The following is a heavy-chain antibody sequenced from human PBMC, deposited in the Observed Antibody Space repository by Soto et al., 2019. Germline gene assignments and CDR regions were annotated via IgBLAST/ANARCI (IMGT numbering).Heavy chain of an antibody. CDR1: GFAFSNAW. Sequence: PGGSLRLSCAASGFAFSNAWINWVRQPPGRGLEWVGRIKSQTDGGSGDYAAPVKGRFVVSRDDSKNIVYLQMNSLKIEDTAVYYCTTDSRTIMPEVPFDFWGHGTLVTLSS. CDR2: IKSQTDGGSG. J-gene: IGHJ4*01. V-gene: IGHV3-15*07. D-gene: IGHD3-16*01. CDR3: TTDSRTIMPEVPFDF.